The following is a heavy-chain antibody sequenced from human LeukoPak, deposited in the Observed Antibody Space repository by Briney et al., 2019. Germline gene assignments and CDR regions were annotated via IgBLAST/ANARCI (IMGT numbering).Heavy chain of an antibody. Sequence: SGPTLVNPTQTLTLTCTFSGFSLSSSGLGVGWIRQPPGKALEWLALIYWDDDKRYSPSLRSRLTITKDTSKNQVVLTMTNMDPVDTATYYCAHRLFGELSPYFDYWGQGTLVTVSS. J-gene: IGHJ4*02. CDR3: AHRLFGELSPYFDY. CDR2: IYWDDDK. CDR1: GFSLSSSGLG. D-gene: IGHD3-10*02. V-gene: IGHV2-5*02.